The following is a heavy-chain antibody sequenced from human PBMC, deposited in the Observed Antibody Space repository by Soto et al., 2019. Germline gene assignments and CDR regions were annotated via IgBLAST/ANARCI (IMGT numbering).Heavy chain of an antibody. CDR3: ARDPQAAGYSSSWYGAMDV. CDR2: IIPIFGTA. Sequence: QVQLVQSGAEVKKPGSSVKVSCKASGGTFSSYAISWVRQAPGQGLEWMGGIIPIFGTANYAQKFQGRVTINADKSTSTAYMELSSLRSEDTAVYYCARDPQAAGYSSSWYGAMDVWGQGTTVTVSS. J-gene: IGHJ6*02. V-gene: IGHV1-69*06. CDR1: GGTFSSYA. D-gene: IGHD6-13*01.